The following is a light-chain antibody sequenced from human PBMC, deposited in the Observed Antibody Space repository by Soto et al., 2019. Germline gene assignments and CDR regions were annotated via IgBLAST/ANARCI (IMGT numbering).Light chain of an antibody. J-gene: IGLJ3*02. CDR2: DNN. CDR3: GTWDASLYARV. CDR1: SSNIGNSRNH. Sequence: QSVLTQPPSVSAAPGQKVTISCSGSSSNIGNSRNHVSWYQQLPGTAPKLLIYDNNKRPSGIPDRFSGSKSGTSATLGITGLQTGDEANYYCGTWDASLYARVFGGGTKLTVL. V-gene: IGLV1-51*01.